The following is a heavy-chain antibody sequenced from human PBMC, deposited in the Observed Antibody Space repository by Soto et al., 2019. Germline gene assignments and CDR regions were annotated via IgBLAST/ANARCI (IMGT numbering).Heavy chain of an antibody. V-gene: IGHV3-74*01. J-gene: IGHJ4*02. CDR1: GFTFSSYW. Sequence: EVQLVESGGGLIQPGGSLRLSCAASGFTFSSYWMHWVRQAPGKGLVWVARVNSDEGYTAYADSVRGRFSITRDKAKNMLYLKMNSLRVEDTAVYYCAREGASLFWGQGTLVTVSS. CDR3: AREGASLF. CDR2: VNSDEGYT.